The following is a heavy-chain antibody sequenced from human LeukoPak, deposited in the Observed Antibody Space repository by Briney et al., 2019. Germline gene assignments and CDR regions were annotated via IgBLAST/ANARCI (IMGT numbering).Heavy chain of an antibody. CDR2: INPNSGGT. CDR1: GYTFTGYY. CDR3: ARDLSIAAAGGDY. D-gene: IGHD6-13*01. V-gene: IGHV1-2*02. Sequence: ASVKVSCKASGYTFTGYYMHWVRQAPGQGLELMGWINPNSGGTNYAQKFQGRVTMTRDTSISTAYMELSRLRSDDTAVYYCARDLSIAAAGGDYWGQGTLVTVSS. J-gene: IGHJ4*02.